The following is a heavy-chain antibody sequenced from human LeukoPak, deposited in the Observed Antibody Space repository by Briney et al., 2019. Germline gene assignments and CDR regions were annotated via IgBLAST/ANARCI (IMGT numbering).Heavy chain of an antibody. D-gene: IGHD2-21*02. CDR2: ISSSSSYI. CDR1: GFTFSSYA. Sequence: GGSLRLSCAASGFTFSSYAMSRVRQAPGKALEWVSSISSSSSYIYYADSVKGRFTISRDNAKNSLYLQMNSLRAEDTAVYYCARGGLTYCGGDCWPNDAFDIWGQGTMVTVSS. CDR3: ARGGLTYCGGDCWPNDAFDI. J-gene: IGHJ3*02. V-gene: IGHV3-21*01.